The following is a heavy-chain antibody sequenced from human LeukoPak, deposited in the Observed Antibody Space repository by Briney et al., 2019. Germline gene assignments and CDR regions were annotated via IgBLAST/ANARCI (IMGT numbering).Heavy chain of an antibody. CDR3: AGWDRYNWNSPFDY. CDR1: GGSFSGYY. CDR2: INHSGST. Sequence: SETLSLTCAVYGGSFSGYYWSWIRQPPGKGLEWIGEINHSGSTNYNPSLKSRVTISVDTSKNQFSLKLSSVTAADTAVYYCAGWDRYNWNSPFDYWGQGTLVIVSS. D-gene: IGHD1-7*01. J-gene: IGHJ4*02. V-gene: IGHV4-34*01.